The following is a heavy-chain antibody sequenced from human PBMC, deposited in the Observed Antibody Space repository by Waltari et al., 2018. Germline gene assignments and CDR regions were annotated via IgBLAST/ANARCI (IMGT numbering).Heavy chain of an antibody. CDR1: GFTFRDYE. CDR3: ARSAAFDI. CDR2: ISNSATTI. D-gene: IGHD6-25*01. Sequence: EVQLVESAGGLVQPGGSLRLSCVVSGFTFRDYEWHWVRQAPGKGLEWVSYISNSATTIYYADSVRGRFTISRDNAKNSLYLQMNSLRAEDTAVYFCARSAAFDIWGQGAMVTVSS. J-gene: IGHJ3*02. V-gene: IGHV3-48*03.